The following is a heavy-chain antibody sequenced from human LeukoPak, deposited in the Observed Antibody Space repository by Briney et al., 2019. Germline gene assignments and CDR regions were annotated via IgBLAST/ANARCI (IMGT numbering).Heavy chain of an antibody. CDR2: INPNSGGT. D-gene: IGHD6-6*01. CDR3: ARESIAAPGRMDV. V-gene: IGHV1-2*02. CDR1: GYTFTNHS. J-gene: IGHJ6*04. Sequence: ASVKVSCKASGYTFTNHSINWVRQAPGQGLEWMGWINPNSGGTNYAQKFQGRVTMTRDTSISTAYMELSRLRSDDTAVYYCARESIAAPGRMDVWGKGTTVTVSS.